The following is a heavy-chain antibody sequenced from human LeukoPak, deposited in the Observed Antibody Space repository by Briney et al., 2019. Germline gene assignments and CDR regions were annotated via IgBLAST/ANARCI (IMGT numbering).Heavy chain of an antibody. CDR1: GFTFSSYA. J-gene: IGHJ4*02. V-gene: IGHV3-30-3*01. D-gene: IGHD5-18*01. Sequence: GRSLGLSCAASGFTFSSYAMHWVRQAPGKGLEWVAVISYDGSNKYYADFVKGRFTISRDNSKNTLYLQMNSLRAEDTAVYYCARDWGYSYGSSDYWGQGTLVTVSS. CDR3: ARDWGYSYGSSDY. CDR2: ISYDGSNK.